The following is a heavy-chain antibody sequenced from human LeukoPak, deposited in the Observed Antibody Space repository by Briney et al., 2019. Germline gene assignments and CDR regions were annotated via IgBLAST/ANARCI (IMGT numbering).Heavy chain of an antibody. J-gene: IGHJ4*02. V-gene: IGHV3-7*01. D-gene: IGHD3-10*02. CDR3: ARGEDVLGVMFDS. CDR2: INQDGSEK. CDR1: QFTLVTYW. Sequence: GGSLRLSCTASQFTLVTYWMTWVRQAPGKGLEWVANINQDGSEKFYVDSVKGRFAISRNNAENSLDLQMTSLRVEDTAVYYCARGEDVLGVMFDSWGQGTLVTVSS.